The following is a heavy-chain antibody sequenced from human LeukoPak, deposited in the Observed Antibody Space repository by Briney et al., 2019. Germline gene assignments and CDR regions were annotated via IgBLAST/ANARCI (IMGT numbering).Heavy chain of an antibody. D-gene: IGHD3-10*01. CDR3: AKNYGSGSSLKYYYYMDG. CDR2: IGTSGTAI. Sequence: AGSLRLSCAASGFTFSSYAMNWVRQAPGRGLEWVSYIGTSGTAIYYADSGKGRFTISRDNSKNTLYLQMNSVRAEDTAVYYCAKNYGSGSSLKYYYYMDGWGKGTTVTVSS. V-gene: IGHV3-23*01. CDR1: GFTFSSYA. J-gene: IGHJ6*03.